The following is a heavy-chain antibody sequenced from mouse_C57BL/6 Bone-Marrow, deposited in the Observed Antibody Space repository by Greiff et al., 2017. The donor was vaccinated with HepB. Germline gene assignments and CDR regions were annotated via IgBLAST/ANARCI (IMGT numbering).Heavy chain of an antibody. D-gene: IGHD2-5*01. Sequence: EVQLQQSGPELVKPGASVKISCKASGYTFTDYYMNWVKQSHGKSLEWIGDINPNNGGTSYNQKFKGKATLTVDKSSSTAYMELRSLTSEDSAVYYCARSTYYSNYVYFDYWGQGTTLTVSS. J-gene: IGHJ2*01. CDR2: INPNNGGT. V-gene: IGHV1-26*01. CDR1: GYTFTDYY. CDR3: ARSTYYSNYVYFDY.